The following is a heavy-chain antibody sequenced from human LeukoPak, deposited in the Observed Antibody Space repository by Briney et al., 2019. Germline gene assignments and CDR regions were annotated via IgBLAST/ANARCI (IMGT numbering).Heavy chain of an antibody. V-gene: IGHV3-48*01. CDR2: ISSSGNTI. D-gene: IGHD4-4*01. CDR3: ARDSIYSNYVSYSDAFDI. J-gene: IGHJ3*02. Sequence: GGSLRLSCAASGFTFSSYNMNWVRQAPGKGLEWVSYISSSGNTIYYADSVKGRFTISRDNAKNSLFLQMNSLRAEDTAVYYCARDSIYSNYVSYSDAFDIWGQGTMVTVSS. CDR1: GFTFSSYN.